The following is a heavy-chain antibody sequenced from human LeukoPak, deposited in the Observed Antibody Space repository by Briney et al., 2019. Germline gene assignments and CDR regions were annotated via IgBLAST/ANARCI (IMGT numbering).Heavy chain of an antibody. Sequence: AGGSLRLSCAASGFTVSSNYMSWVRQAPGMGLEWVSVTYNDGSTNYADSVKGRFTISRDNSKNTLYLQMNSLRAEDTAVYYCAKGLYYFDYWGQGTLVTVSS. CDR2: TYNDGST. CDR1: GFTVSSNY. CDR3: AKGLYYFDY. D-gene: IGHD6-19*01. V-gene: IGHV3-53*01. J-gene: IGHJ4*02.